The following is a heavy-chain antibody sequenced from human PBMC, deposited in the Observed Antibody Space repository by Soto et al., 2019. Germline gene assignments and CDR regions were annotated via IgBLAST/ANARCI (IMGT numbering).Heavy chain of an antibody. CDR1: GGSVSSGHYH. J-gene: IGHJ4*02. CDR3: ARADGFGVVTAFIDY. CDR2: THYSGST. D-gene: IGHD3-3*01. V-gene: IGHV4-39*01. Sequence: QLQLQESGPGLVKPSETLSLICTVSGGSVSSGHYHWGWIRQPPGKGLQYIASTHYSGSTHYNPSLRSRVTIFVDTSNNQFSLKLSSVTAADTAVDDCARADGFGVVTAFIDYWGQGTLVTVSS.